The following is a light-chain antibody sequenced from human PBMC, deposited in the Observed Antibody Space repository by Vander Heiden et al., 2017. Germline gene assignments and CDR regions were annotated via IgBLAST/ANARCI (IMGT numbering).Light chain of an antibody. CDR2: RND. J-gene: IGLJ1*01. CDR1: TPNIENHF. V-gene: IGLV1-47*01. Sequence: QSVRTQPPSASGTPGQRVTISCSGSTPNIENHFVSWYHQLPGTVPKLLVYRNDQRPSGVPDRFSGSKSGTSASLAISGLRSEDEGDYYCASWDDSLTYVFGTGTKVTV. CDR3: ASWDDSLTYV.